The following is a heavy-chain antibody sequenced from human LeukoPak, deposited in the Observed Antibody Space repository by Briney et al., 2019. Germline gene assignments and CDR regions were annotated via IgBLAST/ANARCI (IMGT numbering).Heavy chain of an antibody. CDR1: GLPVINTNW. CDR2: FHLDGRT. Sequence: AETLSLTCGVSGLPVINTNWWTWVRQPPGKGLEWIGVFHLDGRTNHNPSLESHPTISVDVSENQVSRKLSSVSASDPAVSCCARHERDAYLDNALDIWGQETMVTVSS. D-gene: IGHD5-24*01. CDR3: ARHERDAYLDNALDI. J-gene: IGHJ3*02. V-gene: IGHV4-4*01.